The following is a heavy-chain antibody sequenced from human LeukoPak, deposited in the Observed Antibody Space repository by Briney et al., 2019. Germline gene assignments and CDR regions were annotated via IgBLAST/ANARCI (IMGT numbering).Heavy chain of an antibody. D-gene: IGHD2-21*02. CDR3: ARGLVTRAGY. CDR2: INACNGNT. J-gene: IGHJ4*02. Sequence: EWMGWINACNGNTKYSQKFQGRVTITRDTSASTAYMELSSLRSEDTAVYYCARGLVTRAGYWGQGTLVTVSS. V-gene: IGHV1-3*01.